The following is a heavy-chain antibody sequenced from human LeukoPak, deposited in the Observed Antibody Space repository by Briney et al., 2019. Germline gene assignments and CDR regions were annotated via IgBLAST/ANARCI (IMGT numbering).Heavy chain of an antibody. J-gene: IGHJ5*02. V-gene: IGHV3-7*01. CDR2: VKEDGTKK. CDR1: GFTFNTFW. Sequence: GGSLRLSCAASGFTFNTFWMSWVRQTPGKGLEWVANVKEDGTKKYYVDSVKGRFTISRDNAENSLYLQMNSLRAEDTAVYYCARDAAGYDPWGQGTLVTVSS. CDR3: ARDAAGYDP. D-gene: IGHD6-13*01.